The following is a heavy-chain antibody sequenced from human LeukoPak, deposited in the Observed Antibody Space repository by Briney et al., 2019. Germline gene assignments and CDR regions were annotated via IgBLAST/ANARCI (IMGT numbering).Heavy chain of an antibody. Sequence: PSETLSLTCTVSGGSISSYYWSWIRQPPGKGLEWIGYISYSGSTNFNPSLKSRVTISVDTSKNQFSLKLSSVTAADTAVYYCAREGTAGTNLNWFDPWGQGTLVTVSS. CDR1: GGSISSYY. V-gene: IGHV4-59*01. J-gene: IGHJ5*02. CDR3: AREGTAGTNLNWFDP. D-gene: IGHD1-1*01. CDR2: ISYSGST.